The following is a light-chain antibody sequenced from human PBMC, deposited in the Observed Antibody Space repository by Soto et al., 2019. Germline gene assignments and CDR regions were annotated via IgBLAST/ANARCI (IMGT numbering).Light chain of an antibody. J-gene: IGLJ2*01. CDR3: CSYAGSYTLV. Sequence: QSALTQPRSVSGSPGQSVTISCTGNSSDVGGYNYVSWYQQHPGKAPKLMIYDVSKRPSGVPDRFSGYKSGNTASLTISGLQAEDEADYYCCSYAGSYTLVFGGGTKLTVL. CDR2: DVS. V-gene: IGLV2-11*01. CDR1: SSDVGGYNY.